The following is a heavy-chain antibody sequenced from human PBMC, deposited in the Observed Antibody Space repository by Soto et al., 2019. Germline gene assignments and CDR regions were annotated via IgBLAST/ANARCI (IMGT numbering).Heavy chain of an antibody. CDR2: IYHSGSI. CDR3: ASKFGELLADAFDI. Sequence: QVQLQESGPGLVKPSGTLSPTCTVSNASISSRKWWTWVRQTPGKGLEWIGEIYHSGSINHNPSLKSRVTMSVDKSNNQFSLKMTSVTAADTAVYYCASKFGELLADAFDIWGQGTVVTVSS. V-gene: IGHV4-4*02. D-gene: IGHD3-10*01. CDR1: NASISSRKW. J-gene: IGHJ3*02.